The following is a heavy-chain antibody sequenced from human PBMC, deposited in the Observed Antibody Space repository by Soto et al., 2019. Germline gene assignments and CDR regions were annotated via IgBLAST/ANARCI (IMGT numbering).Heavy chain of an antibody. CDR3: TKGYGASRSPFDY. CDR1: GFTFRSYA. CDR2: ISGSGDRA. J-gene: IGHJ4*02. V-gene: IGHV3-23*01. Sequence: EVQLLESGGGLAQPGGSLRLSCAASGFTFRSYAMNWVRQAPGKGPEWSSGISGSGDRAYHANSVKGRFTISRDNYKNTLYLQVNSLRAEDTAVYYCTKGYGASRSPFDYWGQGTQVTVYS. D-gene: IGHD5-12*01.